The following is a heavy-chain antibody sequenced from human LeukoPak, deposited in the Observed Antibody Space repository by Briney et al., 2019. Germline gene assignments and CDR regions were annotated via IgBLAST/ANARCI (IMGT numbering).Heavy chain of an antibody. CDR2: INHSGST. CDR1: GGSLSGYY. V-gene: IGHV4-34*01. CDR3: ARGLAYYYGRGFDY. D-gene: IGHD3-10*02. Sequence: SETLSLTCAVYGGSLSGYYWSWIRQPPGKGLEWIGEINHSGSTNYNPSLKSRVTISVDTSKNQFSLKLSSVTAADTAVYYCARGLAYYYGRGFDYWGQGTLVTVSS. J-gene: IGHJ4*02.